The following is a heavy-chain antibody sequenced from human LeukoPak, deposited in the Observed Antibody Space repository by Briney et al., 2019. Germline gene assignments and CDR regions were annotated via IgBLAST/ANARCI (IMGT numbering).Heavy chain of an antibody. J-gene: IGHJ4*02. V-gene: IGHV4-59*01. Sequence: SETLSLTCTVSGGSISNYYWSWIRQPPGKGLEWIGYIYYSGSTNYNPSLKSRVTISVDTSKNQFSLKLRSVTAADTAVYYCAREVRGVILYWGQGTLVTVSS. CDR1: GGSISNYY. D-gene: IGHD3-10*01. CDR3: AREVRGVILY. CDR2: IYYSGST.